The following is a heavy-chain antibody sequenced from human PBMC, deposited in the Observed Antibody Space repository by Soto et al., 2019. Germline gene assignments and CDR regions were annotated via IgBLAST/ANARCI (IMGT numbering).Heavy chain of an antibody. V-gene: IGHV1-18*01. D-gene: IGHD3-22*01. J-gene: IGHJ4*02. CDR1: GYTFTSYG. Sequence: GASVKVSCKASGYTFTSYGISWVRQAPGQGLEWMGWISAYNGNTNYAQKLQGRVTMTTDTSTSTAYMELRSLRSDDTAVYYCARYYDSSGYYSWLDYWGQGTVVTVSS. CDR2: ISAYNGNT. CDR3: ARYYDSSGYYSWLDY.